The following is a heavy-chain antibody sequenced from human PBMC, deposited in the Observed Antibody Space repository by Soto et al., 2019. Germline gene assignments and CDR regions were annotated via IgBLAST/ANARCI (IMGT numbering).Heavy chain of an antibody. CDR3: ARYPVYCSGGSCYREGAFDI. D-gene: IGHD2-15*01. CDR1: GYTFTSYG. J-gene: IGHJ3*02. Sequence: QVQLVQSGAEVKKPWASVKVSCKASGYTFTSYGISWVRQAPGQGRERMGWISAYNGNTNYAQKLQGRVTMTTDTSTSTAYMERRCLRYDDTAVYCCARYPVYCSGGSCYREGAFDIWGQGTMVTVSS. V-gene: IGHV1-18*01. CDR2: ISAYNGNT.